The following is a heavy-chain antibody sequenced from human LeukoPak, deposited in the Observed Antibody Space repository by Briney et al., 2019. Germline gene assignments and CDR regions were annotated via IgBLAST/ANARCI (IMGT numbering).Heavy chain of an antibody. CDR1: GGSISSGSYY. D-gene: IGHD3-22*01. J-gene: IGHJ4*02. Sequence: SETLSPTCTVSGGSISSGSYYWSWIRQPAGKGLEWIGRIYTSGSTNYNPSLKSRVTISVDTSKNQFSLKLSSVTAADTAVYYCAREKIADSSKDYWGQGTLVTVSS. CDR3: AREKIADSSKDY. V-gene: IGHV4-61*02. CDR2: IYTSGST.